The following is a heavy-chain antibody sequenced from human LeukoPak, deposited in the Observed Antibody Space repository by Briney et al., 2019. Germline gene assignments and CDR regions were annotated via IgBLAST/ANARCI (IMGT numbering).Heavy chain of an antibody. CDR2: IIPIFGTA. D-gene: IGHD6-19*01. V-gene: IGHV1-69*06. CDR1: GGTFSSYA. CDR3: ADIAVAGTDLEEEASH. J-gene: IGHJ4*02. Sequence: ASVKVSCKASGGTFSSYAISWVRQAPGQGLEWMGGIIPIFGTANYAQKFQGRVTITADKSTSTAYMELSSLRSEDTAVYYCADIAVAGTDLEEEASHWGQGTLVTVSS.